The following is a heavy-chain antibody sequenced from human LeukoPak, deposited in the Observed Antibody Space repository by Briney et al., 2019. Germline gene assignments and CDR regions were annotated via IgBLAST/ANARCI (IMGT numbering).Heavy chain of an antibody. V-gene: IGHV4-4*02. CDR3: ARGIVGAKDY. D-gene: IGHD1-26*01. J-gene: IGHJ4*02. CDR2: IYHSGST. Sequence: GALRLSCAASGFTFSIHCMSWVRQPPGKGLEWIGEIYHSGSTNYNPSLKSRVTISVDKSKNQFSLKLSSVTAADTAVYYCARGIVGAKDYWGQGTLVTVSS. CDR1: GFTFSIHC.